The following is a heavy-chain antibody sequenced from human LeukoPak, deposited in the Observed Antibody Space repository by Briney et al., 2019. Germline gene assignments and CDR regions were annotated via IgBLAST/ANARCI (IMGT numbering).Heavy chain of an antibody. V-gene: IGHV3-48*04. Sequence: GGSLRPSCEGSGLTFISYSMNWVRQAPGKRLEWVSFISGSSSIIHYADSVKGRFTISRDNAKNSLYLQMNSLRAEDTAVYYCARDPGYCSGGSCYSNYWGQGTLVTVSS. D-gene: IGHD2-15*01. J-gene: IGHJ4*02. CDR1: GLTFISYS. CDR3: ARDPGYCSGGSCYSNY. CDR2: ISGSSSII.